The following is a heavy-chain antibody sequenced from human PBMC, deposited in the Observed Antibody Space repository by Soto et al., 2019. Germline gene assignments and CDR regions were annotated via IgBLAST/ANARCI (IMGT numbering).Heavy chain of an antibody. V-gene: IGHV3-33*01. D-gene: IGHD3-3*01. CDR1: GFTCSGYG. CDR2: IWYDGSRK. Sequence: GGALRLSCEAAGFTCSGYGMHWVRQAPGKGVEWVAVIWYDGSRKFYADSVKGRFTISRDNSNLYLQLNSLRADDTAVYYCARDQLDRLKPRETRYFDCWGRGTLVTVSS. J-gene: IGHJ4*02. CDR3: ARDQLDRLKPRETRYFDC.